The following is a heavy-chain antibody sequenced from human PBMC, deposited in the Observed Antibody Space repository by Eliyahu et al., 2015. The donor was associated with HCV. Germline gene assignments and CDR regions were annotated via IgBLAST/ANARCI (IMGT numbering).Heavy chain of an antibody. CDR1: GFXFXPFS. CDR2: VSTSGTST. Sequence: EVQLLESGGGLVQPGGSLRLSXXAXGFXFXPFSMTWVRQAPGKGLGWVSAVSTSGTSTHYADSVKGRFTISRDNSKNTLYLQMDRLRADDSAVYYCAKSITPRRDYSYYGMDVWGQGTTVSVSS. D-gene: IGHD6-6*01. V-gene: IGHV3-23*01. J-gene: IGHJ6*02. CDR3: AKSITPRRDYSYYGMDV.